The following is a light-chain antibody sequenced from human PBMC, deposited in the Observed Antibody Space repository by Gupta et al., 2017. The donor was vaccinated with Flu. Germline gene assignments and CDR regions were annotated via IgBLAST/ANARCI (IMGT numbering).Light chain of an antibody. CDR2: DVF. J-gene: IGLJ2*01. CDR1: STDVGGSNY. V-gene: IGLV2-8*01. CDR3: SAFAGYDDFVI. Sequence: QSALTQPPSASGSPGQSVTISCTGTSTDVGGSNYVSWYQQHPGKAPKLLIYDVFRRRPGGPDRFTGSKSGKSASLTVSGLQPEDEAVYYCSAFAGYDDFVIFGGGTRLSVL.